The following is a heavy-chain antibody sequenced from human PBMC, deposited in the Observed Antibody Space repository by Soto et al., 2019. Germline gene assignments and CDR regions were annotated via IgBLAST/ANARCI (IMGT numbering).Heavy chain of an antibody. CDR3: VRDMQVWRLYS. V-gene: IGHV3-74*03. CDR1: GLTFRSYW. CDR2: INTDGSVA. D-gene: IGHD2-2*01. Sequence: EVQLVESGGGLVQPGESLRLTCAASGLTFRSYWMHWVRQAPGKGLVWVSRINTDGSVAMYVDSVKGRFTITRDNAKNTRDLHRSSLRAEDRTVYYFVRDMQVWRLYSWGQGTLVTVSS. J-gene: IGHJ4*02.